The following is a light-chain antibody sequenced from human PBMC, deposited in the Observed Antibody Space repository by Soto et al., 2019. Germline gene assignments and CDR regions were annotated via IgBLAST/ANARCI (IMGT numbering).Light chain of an antibody. V-gene: IGLV2-23*01. CDR1: SSDVGSYNL. CDR2: EGT. CDR3: CSYAGSSTYV. J-gene: IGLJ1*01. Sequence: QSALTQPASVSGPPGQSITISCTGTSSDVGSYNLVSWYQHHPGKAPKFLIYEGTKRPSGVSNRFSGSKSGNTASLTISGLQAEDEADYYCCSYAGSSTYVFGTGTKVTVL.